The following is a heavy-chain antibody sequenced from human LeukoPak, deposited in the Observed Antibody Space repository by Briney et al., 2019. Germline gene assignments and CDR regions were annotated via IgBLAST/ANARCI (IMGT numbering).Heavy chain of an antibody. J-gene: IGHJ6*02. CDR1: GYTFTSYD. D-gene: IGHD4-17*01. Sequence: ASVKVSCKASGYTFTSYDINWVRQATGQGLEWMGWMNPNSGNTGYAQKFQGRVTMTRNTSISTAYMELSSLRSEDTAVYYCAREGYGDYAIYYYYYGMDVWGQGTTVTVSS. CDR2: MNPNSGNT. CDR3: AREGYGDYAIYYYYYGMDV. V-gene: IGHV1-8*01.